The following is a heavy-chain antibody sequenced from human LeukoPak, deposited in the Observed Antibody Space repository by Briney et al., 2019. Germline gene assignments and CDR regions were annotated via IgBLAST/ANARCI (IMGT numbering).Heavy chain of an antibody. Sequence: SETLSLTCTVPGGSVSSYYWNWIRQPPGKGLEWIGYIHYSGSTNYNPSLKSRVTMSVDTSKNQFSLKLNSVTAADTAVYYCARWDSGSYFLDYWGQGTLVTVSS. CDR3: ARWDSGSYFLDY. V-gene: IGHV4-59*02. D-gene: IGHD1-26*01. CDR1: GGSVSSYY. CDR2: IHYSGST. J-gene: IGHJ4*02.